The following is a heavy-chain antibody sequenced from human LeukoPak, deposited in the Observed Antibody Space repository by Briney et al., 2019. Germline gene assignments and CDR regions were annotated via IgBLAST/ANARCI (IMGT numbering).Heavy chain of an antibody. J-gene: IGHJ4*02. CDR1: GGTFSSYA. CDR3: ARAMINDYGDYAPYY. CDR2: IIPIFGTA. Sequence: ASVKVSCKASGGTFSSYAISWVRQAPGQGLEWMGGIIPIFGTANYAQKFQGRVTITADESTSTAYMELSSLRSEDTAVYYCARAMINDYGDYAPYYWGQGTLVTVSS. V-gene: IGHV1-69*13. D-gene: IGHD4-17*01.